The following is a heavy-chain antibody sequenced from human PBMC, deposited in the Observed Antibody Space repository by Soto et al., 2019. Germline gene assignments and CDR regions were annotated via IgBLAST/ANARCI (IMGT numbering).Heavy chain of an antibody. V-gene: IGHV2-26*01. J-gene: IGHJ4*02. D-gene: IGHD4-4*01. CDR3: ASTVTPYYFDY. CDR1: GFSLSNARMG. Sequence: SGPTLVNPTETLTLTCTVSGFSLSNARMGVSWIRQPPGKALEWLAHIFSNDEKSYSTSLKSRLTTSKDTSKSQVVLTMTNMDPVDTATYYCASTVTPYYFDYWGQGTLVTVSS. CDR2: IFSNDEK.